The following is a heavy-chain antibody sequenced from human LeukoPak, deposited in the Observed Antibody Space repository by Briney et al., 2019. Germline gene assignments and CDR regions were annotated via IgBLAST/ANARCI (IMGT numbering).Heavy chain of an antibody. D-gene: IGHD3-22*01. CDR3: ARTYYYDSSGYFDY. CDR1: GFTFSSYG. Sequence: GGSLRLSCAPSGFTFSSYGMHWVRQAPGKGLEWVAFIRYDGSNKYYADSVKGRFTISRDNSKNTLYLQMNSLRADDTAVYCCARTYYYDSSGYFDYWGQGTLVTVSS. CDR2: IRYDGSNK. V-gene: IGHV3-30*02. J-gene: IGHJ4*02.